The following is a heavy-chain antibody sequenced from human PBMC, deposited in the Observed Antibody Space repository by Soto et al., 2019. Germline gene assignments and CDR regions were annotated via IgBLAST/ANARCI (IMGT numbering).Heavy chain of an antibody. J-gene: IGHJ3*02. D-gene: IGHD2-15*01. CDR2: ISYDGSNK. V-gene: IGHV3-30-3*01. Sequence: QMQLVESGGGVVQPGRSLRLSCAASGFIFSSYAMHWVRQAPGKGLEWVAVISYDGSNKYYADSVKGRFTISRDNSKNTLYLQMISLRAEDTAVYYCAREYGIGGATFDIWGQGTMVTVSS. CDR1: GFIFSSYA. CDR3: AREYGIGGATFDI.